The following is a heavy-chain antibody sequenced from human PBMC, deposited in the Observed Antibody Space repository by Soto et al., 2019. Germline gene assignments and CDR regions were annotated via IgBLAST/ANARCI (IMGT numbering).Heavy chain of an antibody. Sequence: SETLSLTCTVSCGSIRSYCWTWIRQPPGEGLEWIGYICYSGTTNYNPSLKSRVTISVDTSKNQFSLKLSSVTVADTAVYYCARASGGNAIYYWGQGTLVTVSS. CDR1: CGSIRSYC. D-gene: IGHD2-15*01. CDR2: ICYSGTT. V-gene: IGHV4-59*12. CDR3: ARASGGNAIYY. J-gene: IGHJ4*02.